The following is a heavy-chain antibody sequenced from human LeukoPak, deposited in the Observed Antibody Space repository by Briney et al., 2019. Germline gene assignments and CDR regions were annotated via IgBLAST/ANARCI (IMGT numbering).Heavy chain of an antibody. CDR1: GGTFSSYA. CDR3: ARGDLGSYDSSGYVPMPSNY. J-gene: IGHJ4*02. V-gene: IGHV1-69*04. Sequence: ASVKVSCKASGGTFSSYAISWVRQAPGQGLEWMGRIIPILGIANYAQKFQGRVTITADKSTSTAYMELSSLRSEDTAVYYCARGDLGSYDSSGYVPMPSNYWGQGTLVTVSS. D-gene: IGHD3-22*01. CDR2: IIPILGIA.